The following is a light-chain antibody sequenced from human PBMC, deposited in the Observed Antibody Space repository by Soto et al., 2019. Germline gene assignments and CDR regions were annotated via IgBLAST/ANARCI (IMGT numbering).Light chain of an antibody. Sequence: QSVLTQPASVSGSPGQSITISCTGTSSEVGAYHYVSWFQQHPGKAPKLMIYDVSNRPSGVSNRFSGSKSANTASLTISGLQAEDEADYYCSSFTSSGSYVFGTGTKVTVL. CDR2: DVS. CDR1: SSEVGAYHY. CDR3: SSFTSSGSYV. J-gene: IGLJ1*01. V-gene: IGLV2-14*01.